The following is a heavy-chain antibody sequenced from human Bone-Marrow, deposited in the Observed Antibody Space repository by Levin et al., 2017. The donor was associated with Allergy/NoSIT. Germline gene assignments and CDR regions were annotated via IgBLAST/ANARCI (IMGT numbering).Heavy chain of an antibody. Sequence: LSLTCAASGFTFSSYAMHWVRQAPGKGLEWVAVISYDGSNKYYADSVKGRFTISRDNSKNTLYLQMNSLRAEDTAVYYCARDISRSYCSGGSCYSGFGYWGQGTLVTVSS. CDR2: ISYDGSNK. D-gene: IGHD2-15*01. CDR3: ARDISRSYCSGGSCYSGFGY. CDR1: GFTFSSYA. V-gene: IGHV3-30-3*01. J-gene: IGHJ4*02.